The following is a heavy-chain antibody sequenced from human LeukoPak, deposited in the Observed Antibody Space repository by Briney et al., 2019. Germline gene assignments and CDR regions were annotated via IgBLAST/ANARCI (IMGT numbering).Heavy chain of an antibody. V-gene: IGHV3-23*01. CDR2: ISGSGGST. D-gene: IGHD3-10*01. CDR3: AKAGSHGDYFDY. J-gene: IGHJ4*02. Sequence: GGSLRLSCAASGFTFSSYGMSWVRQAPGKGLEWVSAISGSGGSTYYADSVKGRFTISRDNSKNTLYLQMNSLRAEDTAVYYCAKAGSHGDYFDYWGQGTLVTVSP. CDR1: GFTFSSYG.